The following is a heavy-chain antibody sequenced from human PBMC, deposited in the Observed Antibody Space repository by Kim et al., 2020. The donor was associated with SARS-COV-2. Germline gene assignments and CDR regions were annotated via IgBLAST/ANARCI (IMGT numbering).Heavy chain of an antibody. Sequence: GGYLRLSCAASEFTFSTSWMTWVRQAPGKGLEWVASIKQDAYESYYVDSVKGRFTISRDNAKNLLYLQMNSLRPEDTAVYYCAKGVSVAPHYFYHYGMDVWGQGTTVTVSS. D-gene: IGHD6-19*01. J-gene: IGHJ6*02. CDR1: EFTFSTSW. CDR3: AKGVSVAPHYFYHYGMDV. V-gene: IGHV3-7*03. CDR2: IKQDAYES.